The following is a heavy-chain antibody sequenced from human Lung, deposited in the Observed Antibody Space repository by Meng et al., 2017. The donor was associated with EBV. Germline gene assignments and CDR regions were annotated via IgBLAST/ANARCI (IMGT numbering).Heavy chain of an antibody. J-gene: IGHJ4*02. D-gene: IGHD1-14*01. CDR1: GFTFSSYW. CDR2: TNENGAIT. V-gene: IGHV3-74*03. Sequence: SGVSLIQPGWSLSARVAASGFTFSSYWMHWVRQAPGKGLEWVSRTNENGAITTYADSVKGRFTISRDNAKNTLYLQMNSLRAEDTAMYYCSRDLAGSVDYWGQGTLVTVSS. CDR3: SRDLAGSVDY.